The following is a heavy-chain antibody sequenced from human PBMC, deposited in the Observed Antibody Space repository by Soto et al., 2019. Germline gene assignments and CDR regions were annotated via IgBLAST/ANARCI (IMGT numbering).Heavy chain of an antibody. CDR1: GGSISSSNW. J-gene: IGHJ4*02. CDR3: ARVTDILTGYYAD. CDR2: IYHSGST. Sequence: QVQLQESGPGLVKPSGTLSLTCAVSGGSISSSNWWSWVRQPPGKGLEWIGEIYHSGSTNYNPSHNSRVTISVDKSKNQFSLKLSSVTAADTAMYYCARVTDILTGYYADWGQGTLVTVSS. D-gene: IGHD3-9*01. V-gene: IGHV4-4*02.